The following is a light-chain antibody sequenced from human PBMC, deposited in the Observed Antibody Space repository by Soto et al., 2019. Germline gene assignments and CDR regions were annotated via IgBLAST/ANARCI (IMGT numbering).Light chain of an antibody. CDR3: QQYYSTPLT. V-gene: IGKV4-1*01. J-gene: IGKJ4*01. CDR1: QNILYRSNNKNY. Sequence: DIVMTQSPDSLAVSLGERATFNCKSSQNILYRSNNKNYLAWYQHKPGQPPKLLIYWASTRESGVPDRFSGSGSGTDFTLTISSLQAEDVAVYYCQQYYSTPLTXXGGTKVEIK. CDR2: WAS.